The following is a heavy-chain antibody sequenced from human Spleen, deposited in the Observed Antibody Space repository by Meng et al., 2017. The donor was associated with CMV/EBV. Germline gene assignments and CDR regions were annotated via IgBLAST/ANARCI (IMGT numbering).Heavy chain of an antibody. CDR3: ARGAVTTHRYYYYGMDV. V-gene: IGHV4-38-2*02. CDR2: IYHSGST. D-gene: IGHD4-17*01. CDR1: GGSISSGYY. Sequence: SETLSLTCTVSGGSISSGYYWGWIRQPPGKGLEWIGSIYHSGSTYYNPSLKSRVTISVDTSKNQFSLKLSSVTAADTAVYYCARGAVTTHRYYYYGMDVWGQGTTVTVSS. J-gene: IGHJ6*02.